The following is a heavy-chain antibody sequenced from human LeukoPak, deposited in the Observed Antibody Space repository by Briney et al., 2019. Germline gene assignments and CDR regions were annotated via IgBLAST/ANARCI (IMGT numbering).Heavy chain of an antibody. CDR1: GGSISSGDYY. D-gene: IGHD5-24*01. CDR2: IYYSGST. Sequence: PSETLSPTCTVSGGSISSGDYYWSWIRQPPGKGLEWIGYIYYSGSTYYNPSLKSRVTISVDTSKNQFSLKLSSVTAADTAVYYCARDQEMATQPSYYYGMDVWGQGTTVTVSS. J-gene: IGHJ6*02. CDR3: ARDQEMATQPSYYYGMDV. V-gene: IGHV4-30-4*01.